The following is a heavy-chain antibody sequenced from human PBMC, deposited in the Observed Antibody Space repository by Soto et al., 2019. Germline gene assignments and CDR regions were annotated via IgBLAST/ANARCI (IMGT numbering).Heavy chain of an antibody. V-gene: IGHV1-69*13. CDR3: ATPGSISDAFDI. CDR1: GGTFSSYA. J-gene: IGHJ3*02. Sequence: SVKVSCKASGGTFSSYAISWVRQAPGQGLEWMGGIIPIFGTANYAQKFQGRVTITADESTSTAYMELSSLRSEDTAVYCCATPGSISDAFDIWGQGTMVTVSS. CDR2: IIPIFGTA. D-gene: IGHD2-2*02.